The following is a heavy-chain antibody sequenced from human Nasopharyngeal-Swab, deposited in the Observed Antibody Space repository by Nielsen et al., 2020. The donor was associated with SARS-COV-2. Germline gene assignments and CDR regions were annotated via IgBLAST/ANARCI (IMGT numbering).Heavy chain of an antibody. CDR2: ITWNSGGI. CDR3: AKLGAQGAVADHFDS. CDR1: GFTFTTYW. V-gene: IGHV3-9*01. D-gene: IGHD6-19*01. J-gene: IGHJ4*02. Sequence: SLKISCAASGFTFTTYWMTWVRQAPGKGLEWVSGITWNSGGIGYADSVKGRFTISRDNAKNSLYLQMNSLRPEDTALYYCAKLGAQGAVADHFDSWGQGTLVTVSS.